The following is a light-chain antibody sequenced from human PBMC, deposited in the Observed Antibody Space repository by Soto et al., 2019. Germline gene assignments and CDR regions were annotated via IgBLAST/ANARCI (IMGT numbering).Light chain of an antibody. Sequence: EIVLTQSPATLSLSPGERATLSCRASQSVSSYFAWFQQKPGQAPRLLIYDASNSATGIPARFSGSGSGTDFTLTISSLEPEDFAVYYCQQRSSWPLTFGGGTKVEIK. J-gene: IGKJ4*01. CDR1: QSVSSY. CDR2: DAS. V-gene: IGKV3-11*01. CDR3: QQRSSWPLT.